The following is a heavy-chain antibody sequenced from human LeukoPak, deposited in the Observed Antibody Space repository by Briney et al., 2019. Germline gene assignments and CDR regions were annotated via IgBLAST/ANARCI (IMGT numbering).Heavy chain of an antibody. J-gene: IGHJ4*02. CDR1: GFTFRNYV. Sequence: GGSLRLSCAASGFTFRNYVIHWVRQAPGKGLEWVAVTSSDLNVKLYADSVKGRFTISRDNSRSTLYLQMNSLRPEDTAIYYCAREGYYGSGSPPSLYFDYWGQRTLVTVSS. D-gene: IGHD3-10*01. V-gene: IGHV3-30-3*01. CDR2: TSSDLNVK. CDR3: AREGYYGSGSPPSLYFDY.